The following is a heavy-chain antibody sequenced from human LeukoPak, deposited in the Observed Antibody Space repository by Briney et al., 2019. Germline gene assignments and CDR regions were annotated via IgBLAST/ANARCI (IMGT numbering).Heavy chain of an antibody. D-gene: IGHD3-3*01. CDR3: ASWGVTIFGVVIDY. Sequence: SETLSLTCAVDAGSFSGYYWGWIRQPPGKGLEWHGEINHSESTNYNPSLKRRVTISVDTSKNQFSLELSSVTAADTAVYYWASWGVTIFGVVIDYWGQGTLVTVSS. J-gene: IGHJ4*02. CDR1: AGSFSGYY. V-gene: IGHV4-34*01. CDR2: INHSEST.